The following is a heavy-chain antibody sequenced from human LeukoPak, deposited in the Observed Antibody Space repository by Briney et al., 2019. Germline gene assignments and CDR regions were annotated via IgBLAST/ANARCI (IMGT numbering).Heavy chain of an antibody. J-gene: IGHJ4*02. Sequence: GRSLRLSCAASGFTFSSYGMHWVRQAPGKGLEWVAVIWYDGSNKYYADSVKGRFTISRDNSKNTLYLQMNSLRAEDTAVYYCARLDYGDYAYFDYWGQGTLVTVSS. V-gene: IGHV3-33*01. CDR1: GFTFSSYG. CDR2: IWYDGSNK. CDR3: ARLDYGDYAYFDY. D-gene: IGHD4-17*01.